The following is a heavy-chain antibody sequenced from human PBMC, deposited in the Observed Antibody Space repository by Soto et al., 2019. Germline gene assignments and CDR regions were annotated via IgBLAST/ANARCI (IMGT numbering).Heavy chain of an antibody. J-gene: IGHJ4*02. CDR2: ISAYNGNT. D-gene: IGHD4-17*01. Sequence: GASVKVSCKASGYTFTSYGISWVRQAPGQGLEWMGWISAYNGNTNYAQKLQGRVTMTTDTSTSTAYMELRSLRSDDTAVYYCARDPSLSMTTVTRLFDYWGQGTLVTVSS. CDR3: ARDPSLSMTTVTRLFDY. CDR1: GYTFTSYG. V-gene: IGHV1-18*01.